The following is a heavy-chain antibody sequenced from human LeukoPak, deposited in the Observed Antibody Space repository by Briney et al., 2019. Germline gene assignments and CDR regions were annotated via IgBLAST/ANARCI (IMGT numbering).Heavy chain of an antibody. V-gene: IGHV4-39*01. CDR1: GGSIRSSDYY. CDR3: ARASGVLLSFEWENWFDT. J-gene: IGHJ5*02. CDR2: IHYSGST. Sequence: PSETLSLTCTVSGGSIRSSDYYWPWIRQPPGRVLLWIGTIHYSGSTFYKPPLKSRLTVSADTSRNQFYMKLSSVTAADTAVDYCARASGVLLSFEWENWFDTWGQGSLVTVSS. D-gene: IGHD3-9*01.